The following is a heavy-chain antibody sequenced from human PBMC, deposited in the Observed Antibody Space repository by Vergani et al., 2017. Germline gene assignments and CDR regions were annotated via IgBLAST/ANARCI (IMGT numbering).Heavy chain of an antibody. Sequence: HVQMVESGGGVVQPGRSLRLSCAVSGFRFSDYGMHWVRQAPGRGLEWVSTIKNDGGKSHYADFVKGRFAISRDNSRNTLYLQMNSLRVEDTAVYYCGRGSDNYNWGQVALVTV. CDR1: GFRFSDYG. D-gene: IGHD1-1*01. CDR3: GRGSDNYN. J-gene: IGHJ4*02. CDR2: IKNDGGKS. V-gene: IGHV3-30*03.